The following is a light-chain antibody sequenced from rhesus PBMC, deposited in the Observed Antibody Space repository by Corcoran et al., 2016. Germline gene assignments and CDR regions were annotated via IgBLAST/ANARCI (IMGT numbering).Light chain of an antibody. CDR2: GSS. CDR3: QQYSTWPYS. J-gene: IGKJ2*01. V-gene: IGKV3-42*01. CDR1: QSVSSS. Sequence: EIVLTQSPATLSLSPGERVTLSCRASQSVSSSLAWYPQKPEQAPRLLIYGSSSRATGIPDRFSGGGSGTDFTLTISSLEPEDVAVYYCQQYSTWPYSFGQGTKVEIK.